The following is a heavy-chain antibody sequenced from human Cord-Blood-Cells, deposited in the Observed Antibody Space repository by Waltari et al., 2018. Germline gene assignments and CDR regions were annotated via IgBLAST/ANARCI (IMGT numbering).Heavy chain of an antibody. CDR3: ARDSGSYFTSFDY. Sequence: QVQLVQSGAEVKKPGASVKVSCKASGYTFTGYYMHWVRQAPGQGLEWMGWNNPNSGGTKYAQKFQGRVTMTRDTSISTAYMELSRLRSDDTAVYYCARDSGSYFTSFDYWGQGTLVTVSS. CDR1: GYTFTGYY. D-gene: IGHD1-26*01. J-gene: IGHJ4*02. V-gene: IGHV1-2*02. CDR2: NNPNSGGT.